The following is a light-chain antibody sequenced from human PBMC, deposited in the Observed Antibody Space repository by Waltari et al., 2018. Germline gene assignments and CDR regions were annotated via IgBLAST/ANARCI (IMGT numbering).Light chain of an antibody. V-gene: IGKV1-9*01. CDR2: AAS. CDR3: QQVNSYPLT. Sequence: DIQLTQSPSFLSASVGDRVTITCRASQDISTYLAWYQQKPGKAPKFLIYAASTLQSGVPSRFSGGGSGTEFPLTISSLQPEDFAIYHCQQVNSYPLTFGGGTKVEI. J-gene: IGKJ4*02. CDR1: QDISTY.